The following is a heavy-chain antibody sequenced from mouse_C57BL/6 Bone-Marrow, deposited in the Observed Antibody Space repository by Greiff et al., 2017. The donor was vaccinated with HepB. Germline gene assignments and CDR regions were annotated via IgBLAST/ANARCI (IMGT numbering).Heavy chain of an antibody. CDR2: INYDGSST. CDR3: AREEFYYGSSYFDY. D-gene: IGHD1-1*01. J-gene: IGHJ2*01. Sequence: EVHLVESEGGLVQPGSSMKLSWTASGFTFSDYYMAWVRQVPEKGLEWVANINYDGSSTYYLDSLKSRFIISRDNAKNILYLQMSSLKSEDTATYYCAREEFYYGSSYFDYWGQGTTLTVSS. CDR1: GFTFSDYY. V-gene: IGHV5-16*01.